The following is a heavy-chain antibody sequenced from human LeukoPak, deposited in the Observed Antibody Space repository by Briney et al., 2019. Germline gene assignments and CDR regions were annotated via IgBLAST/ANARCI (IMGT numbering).Heavy chain of an antibody. CDR2: ISGSGGST. CDR1: GFAFNNYV. D-gene: IGHD6-13*01. J-gene: IGHJ4*02. V-gene: IGHV3-23*01. CDR3: ARGRYSRYFDY. Sequence: GGSLRLSCAASGFAFNNYVMSWVRQAPGKGLEWVSSISGSGGSTYYTDSVKGRFTISRDNAKNSLYLQMNSLRAEDTAVYYCARGRYSRYFDYWGQGTLVTVSS.